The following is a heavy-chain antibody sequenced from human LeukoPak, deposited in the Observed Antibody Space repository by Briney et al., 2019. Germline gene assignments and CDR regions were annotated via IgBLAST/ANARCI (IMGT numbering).Heavy chain of an antibody. J-gene: IGHJ4*02. CDR2: KKEEGSEK. D-gene: IGHD6-19*01. CDR1: GFTFSNYC. Sequence: PGGSLSLLCAPSGFTFSNYCMSWVRHAPGEGREGLSNKKEEGSEKNYVDSVKGRFTISRDNARNSLCLQMNSLRAEDTAVYYCASGRRLGYWGQGTLVTVSS. V-gene: IGHV3-7*01. CDR3: ASGRRLGY.